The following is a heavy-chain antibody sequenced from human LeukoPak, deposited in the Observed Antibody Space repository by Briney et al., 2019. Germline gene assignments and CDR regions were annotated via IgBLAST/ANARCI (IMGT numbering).Heavy chain of an antibody. J-gene: IGHJ4*02. D-gene: IGHD2-15*01. V-gene: IGHV3-53*01. CDR3: ASEYCSGGSWGCYFDY. CDR1: GFTVSSNY. Sequence: GGSLRLSCAASGFTVSSNYMSWVRQAPGKGLEWVSVIYSGGSTYYADSMKGRFTISRDNSKNTLYLQMNSLRAEDTAVYYCASEYCSGGSWGCYFDYWGQGTLVTVSS. CDR2: IYSGGST.